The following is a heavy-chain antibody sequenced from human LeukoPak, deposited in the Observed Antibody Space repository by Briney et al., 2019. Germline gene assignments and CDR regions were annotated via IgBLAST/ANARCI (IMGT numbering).Heavy chain of an antibody. D-gene: IGHD2-15*01. V-gene: IGHV4-59*01. CDR1: GGSISSYY. J-gene: IGHJ4*02. Sequence: SETLSVTCTVSGGSISSYYWSWIRQPRGKGLEWIGYIYYSGSTNYYPSLKSRVTISVDTSKNQFSLKLSSVTAADTAVYYCARAPLDCSGGSCYSGYFDYWGQGTLVTVSS. CDR2: IYYSGST. CDR3: ARAPLDCSGGSCYSGYFDY.